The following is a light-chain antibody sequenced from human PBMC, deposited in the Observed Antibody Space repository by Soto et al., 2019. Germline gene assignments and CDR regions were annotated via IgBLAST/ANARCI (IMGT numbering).Light chain of an antibody. J-gene: IGKJ1*01. Sequence: EIVMTQSPLSLSVTPGEPASVSCSSSHSLLHSNGYNYLDWYLQKPGKAPKVLIHRASTLESGVPSRFSGSGSGTEFTLTITSLQPEDFATYFCQEYGTSFTWTFGQGTKVDIK. CDR3: QEYGTSFTWT. V-gene: IGKV2-28*01. CDR1: HSLLHSNGYNY. CDR2: RAS.